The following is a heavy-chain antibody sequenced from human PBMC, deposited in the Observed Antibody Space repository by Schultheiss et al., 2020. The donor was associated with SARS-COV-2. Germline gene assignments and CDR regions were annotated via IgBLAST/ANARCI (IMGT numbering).Heavy chain of an antibody. D-gene: IGHD6-6*01. CDR2: ISAFNGKK. CDR1: GYTFSNYG. J-gene: IGHJ5*02. V-gene: IGHV1-18*04. CDR3: AREARPDQGTGGGDWFDP. Sequence: ASVKVSCKASGYTFSNYGVNWVRQAPGQGLEWMGWISAFNGKKVYAQTFQGRVTMTTDKSTNTAYLEVRTLTSGDTAIYYCAREARPDQGTGGGDWFDPWGQGTLVTVSS.